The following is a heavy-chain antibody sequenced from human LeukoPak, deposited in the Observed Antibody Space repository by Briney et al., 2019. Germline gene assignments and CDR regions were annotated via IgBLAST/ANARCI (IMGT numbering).Heavy chain of an antibody. Sequence: KPSETLSLTCTVSGGSISSYYWSWTRQPPGKGLEWIGYIYYSGSTNYNPSLKSRVTISVDTSKNQFSLKLSSVTAADTAVYYCARMGRRGYFDYWGQGTLVTVSS. CDR1: GGSISSYY. CDR3: ARMGRRGYFDY. D-gene: IGHD1-26*01. J-gene: IGHJ4*02. V-gene: IGHV4-59*01. CDR2: IYYSGST.